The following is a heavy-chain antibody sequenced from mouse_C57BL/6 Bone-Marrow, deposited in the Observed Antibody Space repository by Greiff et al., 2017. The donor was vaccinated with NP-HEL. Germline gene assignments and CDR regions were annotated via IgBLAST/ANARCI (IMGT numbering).Heavy chain of an antibody. D-gene: IGHD2-5*01. J-gene: IGHJ3*01. CDR3: AREAYYSNLFAY. CDR2: IYPRSGNT. CDR1: GYTFTSYG. Sequence: QVQLQQSGAELARPGASVKLSCKASGYTFTSYGISWVKQRTGQGLEWIGEIYPRSGNTYYNEKFKGKATLTADKSSSTAYMELRSLTSGDSAVYFCAREAYYSNLFAYWGQGTLVTVSA. V-gene: IGHV1-81*01.